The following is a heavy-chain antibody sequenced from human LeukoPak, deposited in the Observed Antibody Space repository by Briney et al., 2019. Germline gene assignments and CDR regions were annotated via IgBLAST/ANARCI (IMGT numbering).Heavy chain of an antibody. Sequence: PSETLSLTCAVYGGSFSGYYWSWIRQPPGKGLEWIGEINHSGSTNYNPSLKSRVTISVDTSKNQFSLKLSSVTAADTAVYYCARSKVGTNFDYWGQGTLVTVSS. CDR2: INHSGST. V-gene: IGHV4-34*01. CDR1: GGSFSGYY. CDR3: ARSKVGTNFDY. J-gene: IGHJ4*02.